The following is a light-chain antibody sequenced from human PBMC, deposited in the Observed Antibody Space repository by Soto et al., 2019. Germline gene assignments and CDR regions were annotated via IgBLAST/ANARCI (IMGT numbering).Light chain of an antibody. V-gene: IGKV1-27*01. CDR2: GAS. CDR3: QQFNNYIT. Sequence: QVTQSPASLSASVRGRINITCRASEGIYIYLAWYQQKPGQPPKLLINGASSLQSGVPSRFRGSGSGTEFTLTISSLQPEDFATYYCQQFNNYITFGQGTRLEIK. CDR1: EGIYIY. J-gene: IGKJ5*01.